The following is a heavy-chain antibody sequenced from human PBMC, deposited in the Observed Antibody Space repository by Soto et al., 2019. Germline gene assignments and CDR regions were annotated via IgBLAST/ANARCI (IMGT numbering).Heavy chain of an antibody. V-gene: IGHV3-21*01. CDR1: GFTFSSYS. J-gene: IGHJ4*02. CDR2: ISSSSSYI. D-gene: IGHD6-6*01. Sequence: GGSLRLSCAASGFTFSSYSMNWVRQAPGKGLEWVSSISSSSSYIYYADSVKGRFTISRDNAKNSLYLQMNSLRAEDTAVYYCASAGEYSSSSFDYWGQGTLVTVSS. CDR3: ASAGEYSSSSFDY.